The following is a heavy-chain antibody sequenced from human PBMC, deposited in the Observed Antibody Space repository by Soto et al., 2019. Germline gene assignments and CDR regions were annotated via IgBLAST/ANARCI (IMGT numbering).Heavy chain of an antibody. D-gene: IGHD3-22*01. CDR3: ALDIDSSGYHPSS. CDR1: GFTFDDYA. V-gene: IGHV3-9*01. Sequence: ALRLSCAASGFTFDDYAMHWVRQVAGKGLEWVSGISWNSGSIGYADSVKGRFTISRDNAKNSLYLQMNSLRAEDTALYYCALDIDSSGYHPSSWGQAPQLTVSS. J-gene: IGHJ5*02. CDR2: ISWNSGSI.